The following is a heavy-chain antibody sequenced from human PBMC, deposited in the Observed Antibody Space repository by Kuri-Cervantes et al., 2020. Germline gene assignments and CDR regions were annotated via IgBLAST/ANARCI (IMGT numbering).Heavy chain of an antibody. CDR1: GGSISSGGYY. CDR2: IYYSGST. CDR3: ARVPIVVVPAAPEYNWFDP. D-gene: IGHD2-2*01. J-gene: IGHJ5*02. Sequence: LRLSCTVSGGSISSGGYYWSWIRQHPGKGLEWIGYIYYSGSTYYNPSLKSRVTISVDTSKNQFSLKLSSVTAADTAVYYCARVPIVVVPAAPEYNWFDPWGQGTLVTVSS. V-gene: IGHV4-31*03.